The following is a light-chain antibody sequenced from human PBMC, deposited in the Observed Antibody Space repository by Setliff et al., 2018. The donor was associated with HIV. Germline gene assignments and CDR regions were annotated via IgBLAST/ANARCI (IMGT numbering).Light chain of an antibody. J-gene: IGLJ1*01. CDR3: CSYAGSDTFVV. CDR1: ISDIGSYNR. CDR2: EVN. Sequence: SALAQPPSVSASPGQSIIISCTGTISDIGSYNRVSWYQQHPGTAPNLIIYEVNKRPSGVPNRFSGSKSGNTASLAISGLQADDEADYYCCSYAGSDTFVVFGTGTKVTVL. V-gene: IGLV2-23*02.